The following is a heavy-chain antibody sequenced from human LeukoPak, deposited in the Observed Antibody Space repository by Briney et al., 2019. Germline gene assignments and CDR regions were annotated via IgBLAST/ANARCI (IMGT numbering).Heavy chain of an antibody. CDR3: VGITMIVVDTLYYFDY. D-gene: IGHD3-22*01. CDR1: GGSISSSSYY. CDR2: IYYSGST. J-gene: IGHJ4*02. V-gene: IGHV4-39*01. Sequence: PSETLSLTCTVSGGSISSSSYYSGWIRQPPGKGLEWIGSIYYSGSTYYNPSLKSRVTISVDTSKNQFSLKLSSLTAADTAVYYCVGITMIVVDTLYYFDYWGQGTLVTVSS.